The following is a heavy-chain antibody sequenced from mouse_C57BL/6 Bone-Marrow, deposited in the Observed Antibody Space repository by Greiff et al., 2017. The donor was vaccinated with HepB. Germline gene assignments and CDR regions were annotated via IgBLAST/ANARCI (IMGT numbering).Heavy chain of an antibody. J-gene: IGHJ2*01. CDR2: IDPENGDT. D-gene: IGHD4-1*01. Sequence: QLQQSGAELVRPGASVKLSCTASGFNIKDDYMHWVKQRPEQGLEWIGWIDPENGDTEYASKFQGKATITADTSSNTAYLQLSSLTSEDTAVYYCTTWGNWDDYWGQGTTLTVSS. CDR1: GFNIKDDY. V-gene: IGHV14-4*01. CDR3: TTWGNWDDY.